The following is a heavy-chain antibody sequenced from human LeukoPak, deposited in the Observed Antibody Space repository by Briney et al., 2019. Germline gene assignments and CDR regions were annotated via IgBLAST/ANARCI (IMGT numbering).Heavy chain of an antibody. J-gene: IGHJ4*01. D-gene: IGHD3-3*01. CDR1: GFTFSSYW. CDR3: ARVGYYDFWSGYYNDPLYSDY. Sequence: GGSLRLSCAASGFTFSSYWMSWVRQAPGKGLEWVANIKQDGSEKYYVDSVKGRFTISRDNAKNSLYLQMNSLRAEDTAVYYCARVGYYDFWSGYYNDPLYSDYWGHGTLVTVSS. V-gene: IGHV3-7*01. CDR2: IKQDGSEK.